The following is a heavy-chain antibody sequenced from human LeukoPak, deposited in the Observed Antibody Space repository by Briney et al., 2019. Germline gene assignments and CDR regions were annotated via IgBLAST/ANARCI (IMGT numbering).Heavy chain of an antibody. J-gene: IGHJ5*02. D-gene: IGHD3-22*01. V-gene: IGHV3-11*01. CDR1: GFKFRDYY. CDR3: ARGGWSRGWFDP. Sequence: GGSLRLPCAASGFKFRDYYMSWIRQAPGKGLEWISYISMSGSVIQYSDSVKGRFTTSRDNVKNSLHLQMDSLRVDDTAVYYCARGGWSRGWFDPWGQGTLVSVSS. CDR2: ISMSGSVI.